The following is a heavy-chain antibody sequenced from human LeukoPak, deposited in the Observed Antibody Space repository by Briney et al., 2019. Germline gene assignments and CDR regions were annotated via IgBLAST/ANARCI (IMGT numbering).Heavy chain of an antibody. Sequence: GASVKVSCKASGYIFTSYGISWVRQAPGQGLEWMGGIIPIFGTANYAQKFQGRVTITADESTSTAYMELSSLRSEDTAVYYCARGDHYDFWSGPYYYYMDVWGKGTTVTVSS. V-gene: IGHV1-69*13. CDR2: IIPIFGTA. CDR3: ARGDHYDFWSGPYYYYMDV. D-gene: IGHD3-3*01. J-gene: IGHJ6*03. CDR1: GYIFTSYG.